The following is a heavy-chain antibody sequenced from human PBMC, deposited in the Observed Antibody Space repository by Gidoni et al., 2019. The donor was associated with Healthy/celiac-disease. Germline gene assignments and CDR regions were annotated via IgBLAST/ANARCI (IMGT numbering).Heavy chain of an antibody. CDR3: AKQDNTGIAARATFDY. V-gene: IGHV3-23*01. CDR2: ISGSGGST. J-gene: IGHJ4*02. Sequence: EVQLLESGGGLVQPGGSLRLSCAASGFTFSSYAMSWVRQAPGKGLESVSAISGSGGSTYYADYVKGRFTISRDNSKNTLYLQMNSLRAEDTAVYYCAKQDNTGIAARATFDYWGQGTLVTVSS. CDR1: GFTFSSYA. D-gene: IGHD6-6*01.